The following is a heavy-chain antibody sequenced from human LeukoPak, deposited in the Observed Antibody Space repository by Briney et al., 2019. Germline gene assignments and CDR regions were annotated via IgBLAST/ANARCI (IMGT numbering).Heavy chain of an antibody. V-gene: IGHV3-30*02. CDR3: AKDRPRLAAAGRGYFDY. Sequence: PGGALRHSCTATGFIFSDYGMHWVRPAPGKGREWVASIRYDGSDEYSPQFVKGRFTISRDNSKNTLYLHITSLGLEDTAVYFCAKDRPRLAAAGRGYFDYWGRGTMVTVSS. CDR2: IRYDGSDE. J-gene: IGHJ4*02. D-gene: IGHD6-13*01. CDR1: GFIFSDYG.